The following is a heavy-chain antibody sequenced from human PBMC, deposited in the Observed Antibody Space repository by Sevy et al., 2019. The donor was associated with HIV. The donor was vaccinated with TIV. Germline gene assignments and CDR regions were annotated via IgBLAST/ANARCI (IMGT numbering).Heavy chain of an antibody. J-gene: IGHJ5*02. CDR2: ISAYNGNT. Sequence: ASVKVSCKASGYTFTSYGISWVRQAPGQGLEWMGWISAYNGNTNYAQKLQGRVTMTTDTSTSTAYMQLRSLRSDETAVYYCARDYYDSSGYAGWFDPWGQGTLVTVSS. CDR1: GYTFTSYG. D-gene: IGHD3-22*01. CDR3: ARDYYDSSGYAGWFDP. V-gene: IGHV1-18*04.